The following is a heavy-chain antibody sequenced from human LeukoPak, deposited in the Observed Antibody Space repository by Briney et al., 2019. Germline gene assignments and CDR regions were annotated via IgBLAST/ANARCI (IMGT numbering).Heavy chain of an antibody. D-gene: IGHD6-13*01. V-gene: IGHV3-7*03. CDR1: GFPFNAYW. CDR2: IRQDGDTK. J-gene: IGHJ4*02. Sequence: GGSLRLSCAASGFPFNAYWMTWVRQAPGKGLEWVANIRQDGDTKYYVDSVKGRFTISRDNAMNSLYLQMNSLRAEDTAIYYCTRSLPYGTTWYGRSDFWGQGTLVTVSS. CDR3: TRSLPYGTTWYGRSDF.